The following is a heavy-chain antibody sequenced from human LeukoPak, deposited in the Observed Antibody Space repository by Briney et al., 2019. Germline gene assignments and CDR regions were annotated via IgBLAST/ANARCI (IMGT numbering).Heavy chain of an antibody. CDR2: ISGSGGST. J-gene: IGHJ4*02. Sequence: GGSLRLSCVASGFIFSDHYMDWVRQAPGKGLEWVSAISGSGGSTYYADSVKGRFTISRDNSRTTLYLQMNSLRAEDTAVYHCAKDLPAAYFDYWGQGTLVTVSS. D-gene: IGHD2-2*01. CDR1: GFIFSDHY. V-gene: IGHV3-23*01. CDR3: AKDLPAAYFDY.